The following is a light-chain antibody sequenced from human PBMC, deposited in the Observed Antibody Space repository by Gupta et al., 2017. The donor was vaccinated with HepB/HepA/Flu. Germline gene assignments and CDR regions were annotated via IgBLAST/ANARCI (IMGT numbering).Light chain of an antibody. J-gene: IGKJ1*01. CDR3: QQSSSLPWT. Sequence: EIVLTQSPDFQSVTPKEKVTITCRASQSIGTNLHWYQQKAHQSPKVLIKYASQSFSGVPSRFSGSGSGTDFTLTINSLEAEDAATYYGQQSSSLPWTFGQGTKVEIK. CDR2: YAS. CDR1: QSIGTN. V-gene: IGKV6-21*01.